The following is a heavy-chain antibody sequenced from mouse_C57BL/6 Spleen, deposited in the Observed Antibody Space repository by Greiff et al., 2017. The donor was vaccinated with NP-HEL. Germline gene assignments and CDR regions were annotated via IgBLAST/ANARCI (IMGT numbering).Heavy chain of an antibody. CDR2: IYIGNGYT. CDR3: ARPSFYYGSSSYAMDY. D-gene: IGHD1-1*01. Sequence: VQLKESGAELVRPGSSVKMSCKTSGYTFTSYGINWVKQRPGQGLEWIGYIYIGNGYTEYNEKFKGKATLTSDTSSSTAYMQLSSLTSEDSAIYFCARPSFYYGSSSYAMDYWGQGTSVTVSS. CDR1: GYTFTSYG. V-gene: IGHV1-58*01. J-gene: IGHJ4*01.